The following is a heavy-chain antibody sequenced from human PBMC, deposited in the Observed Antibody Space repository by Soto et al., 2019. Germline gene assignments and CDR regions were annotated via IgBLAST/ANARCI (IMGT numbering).Heavy chain of an antibody. CDR1: GGTFSKDA. Sequence: QVQLVQSGAEVKKPGSSVTVSCKTSGGTFSKDAINWVRQAPGQGLEWMGLLIPVFGSPIYAQKFQGRIRIPAEESTSTVFMDLSSLRSEDTAVYYCTRVLGYTFEPGKTRYYAMDVWGQGTTVSVSS. CDR2: LIPVFGSP. D-gene: IGHD5-18*01. J-gene: IGHJ6*02. CDR3: TRVLGYTFEPGKTRYYAMDV. V-gene: IGHV1-69*01.